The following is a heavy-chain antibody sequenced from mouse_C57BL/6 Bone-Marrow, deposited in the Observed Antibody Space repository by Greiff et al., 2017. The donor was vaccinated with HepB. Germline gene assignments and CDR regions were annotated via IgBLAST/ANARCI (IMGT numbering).Heavy chain of an antibody. V-gene: IGHV3-6*01. J-gene: IGHJ1*03. CDR3: ARGVYDGYYVDWYFDV. CDR1: GYSITSGYY. D-gene: IGHD2-3*01. CDR2: ISYDGSN. Sequence: EVQLKESGPGLVKPSQSLSLTCSVTGYSITSGYYWNWIRQFPGNKLEWMGYISYDGSNNYNPSLKNRISITRDTSKNQFFLKLNSVTTEDTATYYCARGVYDGYYVDWYFDVWGTGTTVTVAS.